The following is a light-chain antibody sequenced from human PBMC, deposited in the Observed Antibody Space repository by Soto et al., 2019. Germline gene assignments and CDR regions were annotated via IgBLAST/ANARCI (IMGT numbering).Light chain of an antibody. CDR2: GAS. CDR3: QQYGSSPHT. CDR1: QSVSSSY. J-gene: IGKJ2*01. Sequence: EIVLTQSPGTLSLSPGERATLSCRASQSVSSSYLAWYQHKPGQAPRLLIYGASSRATGIPDRFSGSGSGTDFTLTISRLEPEDFALYYCQQYGSSPHTFGQGTKLDIK. V-gene: IGKV3-20*01.